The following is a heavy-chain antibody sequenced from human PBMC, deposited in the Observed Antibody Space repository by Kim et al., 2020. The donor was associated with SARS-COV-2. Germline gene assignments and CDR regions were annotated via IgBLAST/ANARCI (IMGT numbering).Heavy chain of an antibody. CDR3: ARSGAWNHGDY. V-gene: IGHV4-31*03. Sequence: SETLSLTCTVSGASISSGGYYWNWIRQHPGKGLEWIGYIYYSGSTYYNPSLKSRVTISVDTSKNQFSLKLSSVTAADTAVYFCARSGAWNHGDYWGQGTLVTVSS. CDR2: IYYSGST. D-gene: IGHD1-1*01. CDR1: GASISSGGYY. J-gene: IGHJ4*02.